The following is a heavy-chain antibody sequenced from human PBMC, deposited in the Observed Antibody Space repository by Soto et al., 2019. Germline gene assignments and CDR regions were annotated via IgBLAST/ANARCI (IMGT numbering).Heavy chain of an antibody. V-gene: IGHV1-69*01. CDR3: ARDKVGYYDSSGYYRVSVPPDYYYGMDV. Sequence: QVQLVQSGAEVKKPGSSVKVSCKASGGTFSSYAISWVRQDPGQGLEWMGGIIPIFGTANYAQKFQGRVTITSYESTSTAYMELSSLRFEDTPVYYFARDKVGYYDSSGYYRVSVPPDYYYGMDVWGQGTTVTVSS. CDR1: GGTFSSYA. D-gene: IGHD3-22*01. J-gene: IGHJ6*02. CDR2: IIPIFGTA.